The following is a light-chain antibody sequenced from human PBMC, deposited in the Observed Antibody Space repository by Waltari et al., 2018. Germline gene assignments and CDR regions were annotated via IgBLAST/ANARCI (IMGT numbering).Light chain of an antibody. Sequence: EIVMMQSPATLSVSPGERATLSCRASQSVKNNLVWYQQKPGQAPRLLIYGASTRATGIPVRFSGSGSGTEFTLTISSLQSEDFAVYYCQQYNNWPYTFGQGTKLEIK. CDR1: QSVKNN. CDR2: GAS. J-gene: IGKJ2*01. CDR3: QQYNNWPYT. V-gene: IGKV3-15*01.